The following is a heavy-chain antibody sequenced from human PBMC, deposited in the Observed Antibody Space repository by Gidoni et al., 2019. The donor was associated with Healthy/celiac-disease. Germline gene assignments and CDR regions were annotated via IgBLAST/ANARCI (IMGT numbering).Heavy chain of an antibody. D-gene: IGHD6-6*01. CDR1: GCTFSSYG. CDR2: IWYDGSNK. CDR3: AREKRYSSSSAFDY. V-gene: IGHV3-33*01. Sequence: QVRLVESGGGVVQPGRSLRLSCAESGCTFSSYGMHGVRQAPGKGLEWVAVIWYDGSNKYYADSVKGRFTISRDNSKNTLYLQMNSLRAEDTAVYYCAREKRYSSSSAFDYWGQGTLVTVSS. J-gene: IGHJ4*02.